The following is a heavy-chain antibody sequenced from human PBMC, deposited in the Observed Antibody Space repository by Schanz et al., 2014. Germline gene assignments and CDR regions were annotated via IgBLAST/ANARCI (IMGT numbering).Heavy chain of an antibody. J-gene: IGHJ4*02. CDR1: GGTFSTYT. V-gene: IGHV1-69*02. Sequence: QVQLVQSGAEVKKPGSSVKVSCKSSGGTFSTYTISWVRQAPGQGLEWMGRIIPILGIANYAQKFQGRVTITRDTSASTAYMDVSSLRSEDTAVYYCASSGAGYSSSWDFDSWGPGALVTVSS. CDR3: ASSGAGYSSSWDFDS. CDR2: IIPILGIA. D-gene: IGHD6-13*01.